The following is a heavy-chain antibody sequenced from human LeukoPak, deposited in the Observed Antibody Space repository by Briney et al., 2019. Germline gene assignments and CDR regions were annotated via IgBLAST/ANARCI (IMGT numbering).Heavy chain of an antibody. Sequence: ASVKVSCKASGYTFTSYYMHWVRQAPGQGLEWMGIINPSGGSTSYAQKFQGRVTMTRDTSTSTVYMELSSLRSEDTAVYYCARVPGSGWYLMKYYYYYGMDVWGQGTTVTVS. CDR2: INPSGGST. V-gene: IGHV1-46*01. J-gene: IGHJ6*02. D-gene: IGHD6-19*01. CDR3: ARVPGSGWYLMKYYYYYGMDV. CDR1: GYTFTSYY.